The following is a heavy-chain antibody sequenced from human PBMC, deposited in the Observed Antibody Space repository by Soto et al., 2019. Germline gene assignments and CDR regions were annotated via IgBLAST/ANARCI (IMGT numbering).Heavy chain of an antibody. Sequence: EVQLVESGGGLVKPGGSLRLSCAASGFTFSNAWMSWVRQAPGKGLEWVGRIKSKTDGGTTDYAAPVKGRFTISRDDSKNTLYLQMNSLKTEDTAVYYCTTDHHYMWYYYDSSGYYRAFDYWGQGTLVTVSS. CDR2: IKSKTDGGTT. D-gene: IGHD3-22*01. CDR1: GFTFSNAW. J-gene: IGHJ4*02. CDR3: TTDHHYMWYYYDSSGYYRAFDY. V-gene: IGHV3-15*01.